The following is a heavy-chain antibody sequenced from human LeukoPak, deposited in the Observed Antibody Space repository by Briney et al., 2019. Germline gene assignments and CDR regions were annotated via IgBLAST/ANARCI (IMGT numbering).Heavy chain of an antibody. CDR2: IWYDGSNK. Sequence: GGSLRLSCAASGCTFSSYGMHWVRQAPGKGLEWVAVIWYDGSNKYYADSVKGRFTISRDNSKNTLYLQMNSLRAEDTAVYYCASYVLGDAFDIWGQGTMVTVSS. CDR1: GCTFSSYG. V-gene: IGHV3-33*01. D-gene: IGHD3-3*02. CDR3: ASYVLGDAFDI. J-gene: IGHJ3*02.